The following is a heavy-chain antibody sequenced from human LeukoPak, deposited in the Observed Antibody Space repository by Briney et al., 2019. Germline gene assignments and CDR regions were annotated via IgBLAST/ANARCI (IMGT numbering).Heavy chain of an antibody. CDR2: ITSSGTYI. J-gene: IGHJ6*03. CDR3: ARDPYSGNYGNDYYYYMDV. CDR1: GFNFNDYN. D-gene: IGHD1-26*01. Sequence: PGGSLRLSCAASGFNFNDYNMNWVRQAPGKALEWVSSITSSGTYIFYADSVKGRFTISRDNAKNSLYLQLNTLGPEDTAVYYCARDPYSGNYGNDYYYYMDVWGKGTTVTISS. V-gene: IGHV3-21*01.